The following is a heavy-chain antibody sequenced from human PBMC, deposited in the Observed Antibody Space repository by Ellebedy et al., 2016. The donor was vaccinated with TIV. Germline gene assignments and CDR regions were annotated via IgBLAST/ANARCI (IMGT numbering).Heavy chain of an antibody. V-gene: IGHV3-11*06. CDR1: GFTFSDYY. Sequence: GESLKISXAVSGFTFSDYYMSWIRQAPGKGLEWVSYISSSSSYTNYADSVKGRFTISRDNAKNSLYLQMNSLRAEDTAVYYCAREGSSGWYISNWFDPWGQGTLVTVSS. CDR2: ISSSSSYT. D-gene: IGHD6-19*01. CDR3: AREGSSGWYISNWFDP. J-gene: IGHJ5*02.